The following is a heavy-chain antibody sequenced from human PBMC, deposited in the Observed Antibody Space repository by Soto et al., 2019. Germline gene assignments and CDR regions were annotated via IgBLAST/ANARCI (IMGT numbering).Heavy chain of an antibody. V-gene: IGHV3-23*01. CDR2: ISGSGGST. CDR3: AKSTITMVRGKDAFDI. J-gene: IGHJ3*02. D-gene: IGHD3-10*01. Sequence: GGSLRLSCAASGFTFSSYAMSWVRQAPGKGLEWVSAISGSGGSTYYADSVKGRFTISRDNSKNTLYLQMNSLRAEDTAVYYCAKSTITMVRGKDAFDIWGQGTMVTVSS. CDR1: GFTFSSYA.